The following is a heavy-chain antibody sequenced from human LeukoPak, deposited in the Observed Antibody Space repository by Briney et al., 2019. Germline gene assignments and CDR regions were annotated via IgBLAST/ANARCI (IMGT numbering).Heavy chain of an antibody. CDR1: GGSISSSSYY. V-gene: IGHV4-39*07. Sequence: PSETLSLTCTVSGGSISSSSYYWGWIRQPPGKGLEWIAPIYYTASPYYPPSLHTRVPIPVDTSKHQFSLQLTSVTAADTAVYYCARGIAAAGYWGQGTLVTVSS. J-gene: IGHJ4*02. CDR3: ARGIAAAGY. D-gene: IGHD6-13*01. CDR2: IYYTASP.